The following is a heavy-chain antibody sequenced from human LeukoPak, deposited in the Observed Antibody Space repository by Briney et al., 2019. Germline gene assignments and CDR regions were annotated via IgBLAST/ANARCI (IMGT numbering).Heavy chain of an antibody. CDR2: ISGSGGST. Sequence: GGSLRLSCAASGFTFSSYAMSWVRQAPGKGLEWVSAISGSGGSTYYADSVKGRFTISRDNAKNSLYLQMNSLRPEDTALYYCAKGGSGWSGRLDPWGQGTLVTVSS. D-gene: IGHD6-19*01. V-gene: IGHV3-23*01. CDR1: GFTFSSYA. CDR3: AKGGSGWSGRLDP. J-gene: IGHJ5*02.